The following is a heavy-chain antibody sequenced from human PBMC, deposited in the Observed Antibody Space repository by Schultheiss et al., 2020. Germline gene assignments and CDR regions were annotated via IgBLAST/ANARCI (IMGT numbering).Heavy chain of an antibody. Sequence: GESLKISCKGSGYSFTSYWIGWVRQMPGKGLEWMGRIDPSDSYTNYSPSFQGHVTISADKSISTAYLQWSSLKASDTAMYYCASGLPSNYYDSSGYSSYGMDVWGQGTTVTVSS. J-gene: IGHJ6*02. D-gene: IGHD3-22*01. CDR2: IDPSDSYT. V-gene: IGHV5-10-1*01. CDR1: GYSFTSYW. CDR3: ASGLPSNYYDSSGYSSYGMDV.